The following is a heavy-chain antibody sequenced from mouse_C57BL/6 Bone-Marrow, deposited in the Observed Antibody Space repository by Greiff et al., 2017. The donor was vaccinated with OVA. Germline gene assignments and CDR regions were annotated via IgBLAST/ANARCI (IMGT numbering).Heavy chain of an antibody. J-gene: IGHJ4*01. CDR3: ARKTLYGSYAMDY. CDR1: GYTFTSYW. D-gene: IGHD2-2*01. V-gene: IGHV1-64*01. CDR2: IHPNSGST. Sequence: QVQLQQPGAELVKPGASVKLSCKASGYTFTSYWMHWVKQRPGQGLEWIGMIHPNSGSTNYNEKFKSKATLTVDKSSSTAYMQLSSLTSEDSAVYYCARKTLYGSYAMDYWGQGTSVTVSS.